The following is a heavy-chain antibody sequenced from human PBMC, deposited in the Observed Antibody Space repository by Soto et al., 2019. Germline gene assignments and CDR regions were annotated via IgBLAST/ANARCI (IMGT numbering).Heavy chain of an antibody. CDR3: ARDRAINRHHFAY. CDR1: GYTFTSYG. CDR2: ISAYNGNT. V-gene: IGHV1-18*01. Sequence: ASVKGSCKASGYTFTSYGFSWVRQAPGQGLEWMGWISAYNGNTNYAQKLQDRVTMTTDTSTSTAYMVLRSLRSDDTAVYYCARDRAINRHHFAYWSQRTPVTVSS. J-gene: IGHJ4*02.